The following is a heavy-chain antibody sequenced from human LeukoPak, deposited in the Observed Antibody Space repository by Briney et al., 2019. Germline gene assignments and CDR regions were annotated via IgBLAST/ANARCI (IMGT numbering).Heavy chain of an antibody. CDR2: IYYSGST. J-gene: IGHJ4*02. CDR1: GGSIGSYY. V-gene: IGHV4-59*01. Sequence: PSETLSLTCTVSGGSIGSYYWSWIRQPPGKGLEWIGYIYYSGSTNYNPSLKSRVTISVDTSKNQFSLKLSSVTAADTAVYYCARASYSYGYYGLDYWGQGTLVTVSS. CDR3: ARASYSYGYYGLDY. D-gene: IGHD5-18*01.